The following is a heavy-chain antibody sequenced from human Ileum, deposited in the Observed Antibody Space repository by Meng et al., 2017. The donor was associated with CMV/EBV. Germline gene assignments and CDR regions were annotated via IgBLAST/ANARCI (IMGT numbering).Heavy chain of an antibody. V-gene: IGHV4-4*07. CDR2: ISSSGSI. CDR1: DGSISYYY. J-gene: IGHJ4*02. CDR3: ARAEADTGNFEY. Sequence: QVPLQESGPGLVKPSETLSLTCTVTDGSISYYYWSWIWQSADKGLEWIGRISSSGSINYNPSLESRLTLSVDTSKKQLSLKLSSVTAADTAVYYCARAEADTGNFEYWGQGTLVTVSS. D-gene: IGHD6-19*01.